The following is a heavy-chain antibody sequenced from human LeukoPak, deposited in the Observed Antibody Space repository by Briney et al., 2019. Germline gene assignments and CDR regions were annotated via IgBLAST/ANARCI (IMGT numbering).Heavy chain of an antibody. J-gene: IGHJ4*02. D-gene: IGHD3-22*01. CDR2: INTNTGNP. V-gene: IGHV7-4-1*02. CDR1: GYTFTSNA. CDR3: ARDPPRVVTTTEDY. Sequence: ASVKVSCKASGYTFTSNAMNWVRQAPGQGLEWMGWINTNTGNPTYAQGFTGRFVFSLDTSVSTAYLQISSLKAEDTAVYYCARDPPRVVTTTEDYWGQGTLVTVSS.